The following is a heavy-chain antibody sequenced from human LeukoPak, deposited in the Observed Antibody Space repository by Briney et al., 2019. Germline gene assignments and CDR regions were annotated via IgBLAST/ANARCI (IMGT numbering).Heavy chain of an antibody. J-gene: IGHJ3*02. V-gene: IGHV4-59*08. CDR2: IYSSVST. CDR3: ARWEYSSSPGAFDI. D-gene: IGHD6-6*01. Sequence: PSETLSLTCTVSGASISSYYWSWIRQPPGKGLEWIGYIYSSVSTNYDPSLKRRVTISLDPSKNQFSLKLSSVTAADTAMYYCARWEYSSSPGAFDIWGRGAMVTVSS. CDR1: GASISSYY.